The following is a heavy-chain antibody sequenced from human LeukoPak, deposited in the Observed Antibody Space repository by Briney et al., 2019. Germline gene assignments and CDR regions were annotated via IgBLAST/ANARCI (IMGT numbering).Heavy chain of an antibody. CDR3: ATSRFGVAPSDY. V-gene: IGHV5-51*01. J-gene: IGHJ4*02. CDR2: IYLDDSDT. CDR1: GYSLPTYR. D-gene: IGHD3-3*01. Sequence: GESLKISCNVSGYSLPTYRIAWVRQMPGKGLEWMGVIYLDDSDTKYGPSFQGLVTISVDKSISAAHLQWRSLKASDTAMYYCATSRFGVAPSDYWGQGTLVTVSS.